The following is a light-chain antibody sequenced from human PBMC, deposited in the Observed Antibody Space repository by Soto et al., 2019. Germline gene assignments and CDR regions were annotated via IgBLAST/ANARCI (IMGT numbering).Light chain of an antibody. CDR2: AAT. J-gene: IGKJ1*01. V-gene: IGKV3-20*01. CDR3: HHFGSSPET. CDR1: QSVADRY. Sequence: EVVLTQSPGTLSLSPRERATLSCRARQSVADRYLAWYQQKPGRAPRLLFYAATRRATGIPDRFSGSVSGTDFTLTISILEPDDFAVYYCHHFGSSPETLGQGTKVE.